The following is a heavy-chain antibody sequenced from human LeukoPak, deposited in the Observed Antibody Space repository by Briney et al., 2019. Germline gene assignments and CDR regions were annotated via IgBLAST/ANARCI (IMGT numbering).Heavy chain of an antibody. CDR2: INSDGCTT. V-gene: IGHV3-74*01. Sequence: GGSLRLSCAASGFTLSSYWMYWVRQAPGKGLVWVSRINSDGCTTSYADSVKGRCTISRDNAKNTLYLQMNSLRADDTAVYYCARGRVYSAYDWGQGTLVTVSS. J-gene: IGHJ4*02. D-gene: IGHD5-12*01. CDR1: GFTLSSYW. CDR3: ARGRVYSAYD.